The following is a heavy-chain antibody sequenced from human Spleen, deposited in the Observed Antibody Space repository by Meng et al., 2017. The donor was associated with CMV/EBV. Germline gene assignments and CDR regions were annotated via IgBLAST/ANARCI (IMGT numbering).Heavy chain of an antibody. CDR1: FSRRS. CDR3: ARGPRITVGGVIIWPLED. V-gene: IGHV1-69*05. CDR2: ITPAFETA. J-gene: IGHJ4*02. Sequence: FSRRSLMWVRQAPGQGLEWMGGITPAFETADYAQKFRDRVTISRDDSATTAYMEMSSLKSEDTAVYFCARGPRITVGGVIIWPLEDWGQGTLVTVSS. D-gene: IGHD3-16*02.